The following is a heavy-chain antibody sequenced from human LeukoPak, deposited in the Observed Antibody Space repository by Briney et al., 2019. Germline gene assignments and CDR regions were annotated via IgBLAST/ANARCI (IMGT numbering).Heavy chain of an antibody. Sequence: PGGSLRLSCAASGFTFSSYWMSWVRQAPGKGLEWVANIKQDGSEKYYVDSVKGRFTISRDNAKNSLYLQMNSLRAEDTAVYYCAKSDGYNLGGYFDYWGQGTLVTVSS. CDR3: AKSDGYNLGGYFDY. J-gene: IGHJ4*02. CDR2: IKQDGSEK. V-gene: IGHV3-7*03. D-gene: IGHD5-24*01. CDR1: GFTFSSYW.